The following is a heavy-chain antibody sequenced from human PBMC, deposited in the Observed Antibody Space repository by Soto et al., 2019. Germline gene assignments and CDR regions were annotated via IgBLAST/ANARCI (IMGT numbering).Heavy chain of an antibody. V-gene: IGHV4-30-4*01. J-gene: IGHJ6*02. CDR3: ARNEREVARPYYYYGMDV. CDR1: GGSISSGDYY. Sequence: PSETLSLTCTVSGGSISSGDYYWSWIRQPPGKGLEWIGYIYYSGSTYYNPSLKSRVTISVDTSKNQFSLKLSSVTAADTAVYYCARNEREVARPYYYYGMDVWGQGTTVTVSS. CDR2: IYYSGST. D-gene: IGHD1-1*01.